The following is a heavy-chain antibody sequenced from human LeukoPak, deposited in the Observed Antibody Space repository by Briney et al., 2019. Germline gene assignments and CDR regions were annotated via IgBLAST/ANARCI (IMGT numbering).Heavy chain of an antibody. CDR1: GGSFSGYY. CDR2: INHSGST. J-gene: IGHJ4*02. Sequence: KPSETLSLTCAVYGGSFSGYYWSWIRQPPGKGLEWIGEINHSGSTNYNPSLKSRVTISVDTSKNQFPLKLSSVTAADTAVYYCARAASESDPTTYYFDYWGQGTLVTVSS. D-gene: IGHD1-1*01. V-gene: IGHV4-34*01. CDR3: ARAASESDPTTYYFDY.